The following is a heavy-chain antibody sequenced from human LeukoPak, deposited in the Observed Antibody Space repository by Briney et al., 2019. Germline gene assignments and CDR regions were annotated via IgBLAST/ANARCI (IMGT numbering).Heavy chain of an antibody. CDR1: GFTFTSYW. Sequence: GGSLRLSCAASGFTFTSYWMTWVRQAPGKGLEWVANINQDGSDKYYVDSVKGRFTISRDNAKNSLYLQMNSLRVEDTAVYYCARDRSLGCDHWGRGTLVTVSS. J-gene: IGHJ4*02. CDR2: INQDGSDK. V-gene: IGHV3-7*03. CDR3: ARDRSLGCDH. D-gene: IGHD1-26*01.